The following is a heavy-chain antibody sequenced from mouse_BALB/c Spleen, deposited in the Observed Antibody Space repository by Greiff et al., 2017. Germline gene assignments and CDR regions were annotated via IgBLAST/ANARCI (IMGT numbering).Heavy chain of an antibody. V-gene: IGHV5-4*02. CDR1: GFTFSDYY. J-gene: IGHJ4*01. CDR2: ISDGGSYT. Sequence: DVMLVESGGGLVKPGGSLKLSCAASGFTFSDYYMYWVRQTPEKRLEWVATISDGGSYTYYPDSVKGRFTISRDNAKNNLYLQMSSLKSEDTAMYYCARGSGAMDYWGQGTSVTVSS. CDR3: ARGSGAMDY.